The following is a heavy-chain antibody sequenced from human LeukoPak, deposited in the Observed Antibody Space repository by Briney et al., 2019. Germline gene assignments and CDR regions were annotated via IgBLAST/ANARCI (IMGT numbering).Heavy chain of an antibody. D-gene: IGHD3-3*01. V-gene: IGHV1-24*01. CDR3: ATAGTSYDFWSGYVY. Sequence: ASVKVSCKVSGYTLTELSMHWVRQAPGKGLEWMGGFDPEDGETIYAQKFQGRVTMTEDTSTDTAYMELSSLRSEDTAVYYCATAGTSYDFWSGYVYWGQGTLVTVSS. CDR2: FDPEDGET. J-gene: IGHJ4*02. CDR1: GYTLTELS.